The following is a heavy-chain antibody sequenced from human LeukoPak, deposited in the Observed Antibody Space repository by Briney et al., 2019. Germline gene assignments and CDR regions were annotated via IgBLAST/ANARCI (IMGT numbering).Heavy chain of an antibody. Sequence: GGSLRLSCAASEFSVGSNYMTWVRQAPGKGLEWVSLIYSGGSTYYADSVKGRFTISRDNSKNTLYLQMNSLRAEDTAVYYCAKDFWSSTGYSSSWWFRGDYLFDYWGQGTLVTVSS. CDR1: EFSVGSNY. J-gene: IGHJ4*02. V-gene: IGHV3-53*01. CDR2: IYSGGST. CDR3: AKDFWSSTGYSSSWWFRGDYLFDY. D-gene: IGHD6-13*01.